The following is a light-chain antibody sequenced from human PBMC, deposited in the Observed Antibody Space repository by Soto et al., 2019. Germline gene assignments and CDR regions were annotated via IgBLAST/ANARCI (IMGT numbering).Light chain of an antibody. J-gene: IGLJ2*01. CDR1: NSNIGNYY. CDR3: CSYAAGTRLV. V-gene: IGLV1-51*01. CDR2: DND. Sequence: QSVLTQPPSVSAAPGQKITISCSGTNSNIGNYYVSWYHQIPGTAPKLLIYDNDKRPSGIPDRFSGSKSGTSATLAITGLQTGDEAHYHCCSYAAGTRLVFGGGTKATVL.